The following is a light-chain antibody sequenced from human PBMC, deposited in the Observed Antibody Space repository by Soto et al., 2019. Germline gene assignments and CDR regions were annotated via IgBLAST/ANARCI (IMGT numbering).Light chain of an antibody. Sequence: DVQMTQSPSSLSASVGDTVTITCRASQSINKYLNWYEQKPGEAPKLLMYSASTLQSGVPSRFSGSGTATDFTLTITSLQPEDFAVYYCEQSYSSPLTFGGGTKVEI. CDR3: EQSYSSPLT. V-gene: IGKV1-39*01. CDR2: SAS. CDR1: QSINKY. J-gene: IGKJ4*01.